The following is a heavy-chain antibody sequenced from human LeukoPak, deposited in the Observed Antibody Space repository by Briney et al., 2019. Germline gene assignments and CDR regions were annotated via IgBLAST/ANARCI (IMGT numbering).Heavy chain of an antibody. CDR2: INTKTGDP. CDR3: ARGGGGAVVPAL. J-gene: IGHJ4*02. V-gene: IGHV7-4-1*02. CDR1: GYTFTSYG. D-gene: IGHD2-2*01. Sequence: ASVKVSCKASGYTFTSYGISWVRQAPGQGLEWMGWINTKTGDPTYGQGFTGRFVFSLETSVSTAYLQINSLKAEDTAVYYCARGGGGAVVPALWGQGTLITVSS.